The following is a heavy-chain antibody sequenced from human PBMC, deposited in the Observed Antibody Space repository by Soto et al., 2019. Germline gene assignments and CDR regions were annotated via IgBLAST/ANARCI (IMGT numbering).Heavy chain of an antibody. J-gene: IGHJ6*02. Sequence: SETLSLTCAVSSGSISSSNWWSWVRQPPGKGLEWIGEIYHSGSTNYNPSLKSRVTISVDKSKNQFSLKLSSVTAADTAVYYCARRWDPYYYGMDVWGQGTTVTVS. V-gene: IGHV4-4*02. CDR1: SGSISSSNW. CDR3: ARRWDPYYYGMDV. D-gene: IGHD1-26*01. CDR2: IYHSGST.